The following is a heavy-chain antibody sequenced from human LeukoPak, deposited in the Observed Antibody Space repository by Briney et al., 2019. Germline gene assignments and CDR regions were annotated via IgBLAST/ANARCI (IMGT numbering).Heavy chain of an antibody. Sequence: SETLSLTCTVSGGSISSGSYYWSWIRQPAGKGLEWIWRIYTSGSTNYNPSLKSRVTISVDTSKNQFSLKLSSVTAADTAVYYCARQYYYDSSGFDYWGQGTLVTVSS. CDR3: ARQYYYDSSGFDY. CDR2: IYTSGST. J-gene: IGHJ4*02. CDR1: GGSISSGSYY. D-gene: IGHD3-22*01. V-gene: IGHV4-61*02.